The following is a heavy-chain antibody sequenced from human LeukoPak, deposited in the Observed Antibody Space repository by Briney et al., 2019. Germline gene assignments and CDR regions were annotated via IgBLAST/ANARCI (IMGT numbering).Heavy chain of an antibody. D-gene: IGHD3-3*01. CDR3: ARGGRWAPEYCDFWSGSYWYFDL. J-gene: IGHJ2*01. V-gene: IGHV4-34*01. CDR1: GGSFSGYY. Sequence: SETLSLXCAVYGGSFSGYYWSWIRQPPGKGLEWIGEINHSGSTNYNPSLRSRGTTTVNTTKNQSSFKLSSITAADTAVYYSARGGRWAPEYCDFWSGSYWYFDLWGRGSLLTVSS. CDR2: INHSGST.